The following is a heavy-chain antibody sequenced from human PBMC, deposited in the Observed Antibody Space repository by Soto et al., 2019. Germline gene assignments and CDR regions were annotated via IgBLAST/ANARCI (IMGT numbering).Heavy chain of an antibody. CDR1: GFSFSGHA. CDR3: AKDPTAPIVRKRNWFDP. V-gene: IGHV3-23*01. D-gene: IGHD2-15*01. CDR2: ISGSGGST. Sequence: LRLSRAASGFSFSGHAMSWVRQAQVKGLEWVSAISGSGGSTYYADSLKGRFTISRDNSKNTLYLQMNSLRAEDTAVYYCAKDPTAPIVRKRNWFDPWGQGTLVTVSS. J-gene: IGHJ5*02.